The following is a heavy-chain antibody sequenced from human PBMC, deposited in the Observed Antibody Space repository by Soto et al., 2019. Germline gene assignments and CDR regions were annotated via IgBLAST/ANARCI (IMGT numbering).Heavy chain of an antibody. V-gene: IGHV1-58*01. J-gene: IGHJ4*02. Sequence: VASVKFSCKASGFTFTSSAVQWVRQARGQRLEWIGWIVVGSGNTNYAQKFQERVTITRDMSTSTAYMELSSLRSEDTAVYYCAALGYCSGGSCYQPYFDYWGQGTLVTVSS. D-gene: IGHD2-15*01. CDR1: GFTFTSSA. CDR3: AALGYCSGGSCYQPYFDY. CDR2: IVVGSGNT.